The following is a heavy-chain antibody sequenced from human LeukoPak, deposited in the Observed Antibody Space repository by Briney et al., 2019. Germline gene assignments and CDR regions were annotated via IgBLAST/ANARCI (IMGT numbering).Heavy chain of an antibody. CDR3: ARSGSLDY. CDR2: ISSNGGST. V-gene: IGHV3-64*01. J-gene: IGHJ4*02. D-gene: IGHD2-15*01. CDR1: GFTFSSYA. Sequence: GGSLRLSCAASGFTFSSYAMHWVRQAPGKGLEYVSAISSNGGSTYYANSVKGRFTISRDNCKNTLYLQMGSLRAEDMAVYYCARSGSLDYWGQGTLVTVSS.